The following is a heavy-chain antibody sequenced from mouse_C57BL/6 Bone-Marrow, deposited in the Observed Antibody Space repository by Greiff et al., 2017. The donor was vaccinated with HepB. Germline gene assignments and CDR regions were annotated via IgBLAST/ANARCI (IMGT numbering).Heavy chain of an antibody. CDR1: GYTFTSYW. CDR3: AREDYYGSSYAWFAY. V-gene: IGHV1-52*01. CDR2: IDPSDSET. Sequence: VQLQQPGAELVRPGSSVKLSCKASGYTFTSYWMHWVKQRPIQGLEWIGNIDPSDSETHYNQKFKDKATLTVDKSSSTAYMQLSSLTSEDSAVYYCAREDYYGSSYAWFAYWGQGTLVTVSA. D-gene: IGHD1-1*01. J-gene: IGHJ3*01.